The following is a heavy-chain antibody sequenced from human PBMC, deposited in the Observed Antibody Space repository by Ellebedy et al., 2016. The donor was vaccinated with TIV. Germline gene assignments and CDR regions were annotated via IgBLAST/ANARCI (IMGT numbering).Heavy chain of an antibody. D-gene: IGHD6-19*01. Sequence: GESLKISCGASGFSLSTHGMHWVRQAPGKGLEWVAFKRFDGRTEYNGDSVKGRFIISRDLSKNTLYLQMTRLRSDDTGIYFCTRETNPPPGALAGTGFDCWGQGTLVTVSS. CDR2: KRFDGRTE. CDR3: TRETNPPPGALAGTGFDC. V-gene: IGHV3-30*02. J-gene: IGHJ4*02. CDR1: GFSLSTHG.